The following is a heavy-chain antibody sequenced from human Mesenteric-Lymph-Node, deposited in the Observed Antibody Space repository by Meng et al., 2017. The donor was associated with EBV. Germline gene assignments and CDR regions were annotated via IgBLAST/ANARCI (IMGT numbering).Heavy chain of an antibody. CDR1: GYTFTGYA. D-gene: IGHD4-17*01. CDR3: ARQGDIGDRKPRWGFDS. J-gene: IGHJ4*02. V-gene: IGHV1-3*01. Sequence: VQLVQLGAGVKRLGASLKVSCKASGYTFTGYAMHWLRQAPGQRPEWMGWFNPGSDNTKYSQKFQGRVTISRDTSASTDYMELSSLRSEDTAVYYCARQGDIGDRKPRWGFDSWGQGSLVTVSS. CDR2: FNPGSDNT.